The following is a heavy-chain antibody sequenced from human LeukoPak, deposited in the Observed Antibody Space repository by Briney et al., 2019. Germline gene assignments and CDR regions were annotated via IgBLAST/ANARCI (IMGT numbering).Heavy chain of an antibody. CDR1: GLTFSSYT. CDR3: ARNRWYAFDY. V-gene: IGHV3-48*01. Sequence: GGSLRLSCAASGLTFSSYTMNWVRQAPGKGLEWISYISSSSNTISYADSVKGRFTISRDNAMNSLYLQMNSLRAEDTAVYYCARNRWYAFDYWGQGTLATVSS. D-gene: IGHD4-23*01. J-gene: IGHJ4*02. CDR2: ISSSSNTI.